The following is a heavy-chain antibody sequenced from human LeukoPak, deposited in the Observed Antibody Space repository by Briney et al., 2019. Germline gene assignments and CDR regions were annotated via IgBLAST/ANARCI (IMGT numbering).Heavy chain of an antibody. J-gene: IGHJ4*02. Sequence: PGGSLRLSCAASGFTFSSHDMHWVRQSPGKGLEGVAVISYDGSNKYYADSVKGRFTISRDNSKNTLYLQVNSLRAEDPAVYYCVQDSGGWFGESFFDYWGQGTLVTVSS. CDR2: ISYDGSNK. V-gene: IGHV3-30*18. CDR3: VQDSGGWFGESFFDY. CDR1: GFTFSSHD. D-gene: IGHD3-10*01.